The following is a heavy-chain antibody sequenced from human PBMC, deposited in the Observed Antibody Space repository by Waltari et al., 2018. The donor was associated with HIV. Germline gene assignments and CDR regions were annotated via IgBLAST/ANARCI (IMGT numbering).Heavy chain of an antibody. D-gene: IGHD2-2*01. Sequence: QVQLVQSGAEVKKPGSSVKVSCKASGGTFSSYAISWVRQAPGQGLEWMGGIIPIFGTANYAQKFQGRVTITADESTSTAYMELSSLRSEDTAVYYCATNYGVPAAKGEGGFDYWGQGTLVTVSS. V-gene: IGHV1-69*01. J-gene: IGHJ4*02. CDR2: IIPIFGTA. CDR3: ATNYGVPAAKGEGGFDY. CDR1: GGTFSSYA.